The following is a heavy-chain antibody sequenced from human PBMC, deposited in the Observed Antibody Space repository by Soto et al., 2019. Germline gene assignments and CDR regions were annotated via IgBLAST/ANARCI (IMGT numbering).Heavy chain of an antibody. D-gene: IGHD6-19*01. V-gene: IGHV3-23*01. CDR2: ISGSGGST. Sequence: GSMRLSCAASGYSCSSYAMSWVRKAPGKGLEWVSAISGSGGSTYYADSVKGRFTISRDNSKNTLYLQMNSLRAEDTAVYYCAKDLGAVAGTLDAFDIWGQGTMVTVSS. CDR1: GYSCSSYA. J-gene: IGHJ3*02. CDR3: AKDLGAVAGTLDAFDI.